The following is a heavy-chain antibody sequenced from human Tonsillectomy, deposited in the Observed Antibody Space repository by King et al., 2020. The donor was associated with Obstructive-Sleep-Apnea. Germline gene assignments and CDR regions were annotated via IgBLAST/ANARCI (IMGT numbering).Heavy chain of an antibody. J-gene: IGHJ1*01. Sequence: HVQLVESGGGVVQPGRSLRLSCAASGFTFSNYAMHWVRQAPGKGLEWVALISYDGGNKYYADSVMGRFTISRDNSKNRLYLQMHRLRAEDTAVYYCARDTKIRGGYYGGDEYFQHWGKGTLVSVSS. CDR1: GFTFSNYA. V-gene: IGHV3-30*04. D-gene: IGHD3-22*01. CDR2: ISYDGGNK. CDR3: ARDTKIRGGYYGGDEYFQH.